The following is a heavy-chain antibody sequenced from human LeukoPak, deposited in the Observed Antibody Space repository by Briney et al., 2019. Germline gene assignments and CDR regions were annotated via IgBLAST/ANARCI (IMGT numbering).Heavy chain of an antibody. CDR1: GFTFSSYS. CDR3: AAAGDY. Sequence: GGSLRLSCAASGFTFSSYSMNWVRQAPGKGLEWVSHISSTSTTYYADSVKGRFTTSRDNAKNLLYLQMNSLRDEDTAVYYCAAAGDYWGQGTLVTVSS. CDR2: ISSTSTT. J-gene: IGHJ4*02. D-gene: IGHD3-10*01. V-gene: IGHV3-48*02.